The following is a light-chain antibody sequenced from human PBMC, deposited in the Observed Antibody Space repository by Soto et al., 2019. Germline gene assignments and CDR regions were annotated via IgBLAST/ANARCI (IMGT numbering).Light chain of an antibody. CDR2: FAS. CDR1: QSISASR. V-gene: IGKV3-20*01. J-gene: IGKJ1*01. Sequence: GLTQSPDKLSLSPGERATLTCRASQSISASRLAWYQQKPGQAPRLLIYFASKRTTGTPDRFSGSGSGTDFTLTLSRLEPEDFAVYYCQQYGNSPSAFGHGTKVDIK. CDR3: QQYGNSPSA.